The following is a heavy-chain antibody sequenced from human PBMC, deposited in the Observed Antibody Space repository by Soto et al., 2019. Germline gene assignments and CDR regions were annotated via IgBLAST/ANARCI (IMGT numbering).Heavy chain of an antibody. CDR1: GFTFSSYG. CDR2: ISYDGSNK. J-gene: IGHJ4*02. V-gene: IGHV3-30*18. D-gene: IGHD3-9*01. Sequence: QVQLVESGGGVVQPGRSLRLSCAASGFTFSSYGMHWVRQAPGKGLEWVAVISYDGSNKYYADSVKGRFTISRDNSKNTLYRQMNSLSAEDTAVYYCAKDQGHDILDGSRRFDYWGQGTLVTVSS. CDR3: AKDQGHDILDGSRRFDY.